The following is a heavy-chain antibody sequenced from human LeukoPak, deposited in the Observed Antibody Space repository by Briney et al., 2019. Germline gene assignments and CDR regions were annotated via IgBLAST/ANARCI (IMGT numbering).Heavy chain of an antibody. CDR3: ARGAYYYDSSGYYYRAFDI. CDR1: GGSISSGGYS. V-gene: IGHV4-34*01. D-gene: IGHD3-22*01. Sequence: SETLSLTCAVSGGSISSGGYSWSWIRQPPGKGLEWIGEINHSGSTNYNPSLKSRVTISVDTSKNQFSLKLSSVTAADTAVYYCARGAYYYDSSGYYYRAFDIWGQGTMVTVSS. CDR2: INHSGST. J-gene: IGHJ3*02.